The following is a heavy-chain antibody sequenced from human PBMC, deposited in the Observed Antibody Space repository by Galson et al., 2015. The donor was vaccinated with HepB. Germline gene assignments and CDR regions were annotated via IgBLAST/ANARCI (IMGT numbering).Heavy chain of an antibody. CDR1: GFTFSSYA. CDR2: ISGSGGST. V-gene: IGHV3-23*01. D-gene: IGHD3-22*01. CDR3: AKYDYYDSSGYYYFDY. Sequence: SLRLSCAASGFTFSSYAMSWVRQAPGKGLEWVSAISGSGGSTYYADSVKGRFTISRDNSKNTLYLQMNSLRAEDTAVYYCAKYDYYDSSGYYYFDYWGQGTLVTVSS. J-gene: IGHJ4*02.